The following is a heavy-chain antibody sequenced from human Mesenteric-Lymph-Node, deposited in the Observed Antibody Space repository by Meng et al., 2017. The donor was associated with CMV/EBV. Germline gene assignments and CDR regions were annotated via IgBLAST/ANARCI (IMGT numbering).Heavy chain of an antibody. CDR2: FIPIFGTS. V-gene: IGHV1-69*06. D-gene: IGHD1-26*01. J-gene: IGHJ5*02. Sequence: SGGTFISYAITWVRQAPGQGLEWMGGFIPIFGTSNYAQDFQGRITITADKSTSTAYMELNSLRSEDTAMYYCARAISAEGESWFDPWGQGTLVTVSS. CDR3: ARAISAEGESWFDP. CDR1: GGTFISYA.